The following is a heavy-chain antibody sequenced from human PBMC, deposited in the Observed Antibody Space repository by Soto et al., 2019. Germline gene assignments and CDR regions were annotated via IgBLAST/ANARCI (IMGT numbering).Heavy chain of an antibody. J-gene: IGHJ4*02. CDR1: GYTFTSYG. V-gene: IGHV1-18*01. Sequence: QVQLVQSGAEVKKPGASVKVSCKASGYTFTSYGISWVRQAPGQGLEWMGWISAYNGNTNYAQKLQGRVTMTTDTSTSTAYMELGSLRSDDPAVYYCARDPSLYGGYLTRFDYWGQGTLVTVSS. CDR2: ISAYNGNT. CDR3: ARDPSLYGGYLTRFDY. D-gene: IGHD5-12*01.